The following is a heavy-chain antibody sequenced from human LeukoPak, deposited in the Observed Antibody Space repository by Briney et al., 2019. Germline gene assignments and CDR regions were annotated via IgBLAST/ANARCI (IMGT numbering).Heavy chain of an antibody. D-gene: IGHD3-10*01. CDR1: GFTFSSYD. V-gene: IGHV3-13*01. Sequence: GGSLRLSCAASGFTFSSYDMHWVRQATGKGLEWVSAIGTAGDTYYPGSVKGRFTISRENAKNSLYLQMNSLRAGDTAVYYCARGPGLYGPSYYYGMDVWGQGTTVTVSS. CDR2: IGTAGDT. CDR3: ARGPGLYGPSYYYGMDV. J-gene: IGHJ6*02.